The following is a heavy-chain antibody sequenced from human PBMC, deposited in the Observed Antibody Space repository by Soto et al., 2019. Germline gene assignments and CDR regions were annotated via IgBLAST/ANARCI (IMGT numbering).Heavy chain of an antibody. CDR3: ARDRDPMTTVTEIGC. V-gene: IGHV3-33*01. D-gene: IGHD4-17*01. CDR2: IWYDGSNK. CDR1: GFTFSNYG. J-gene: IGHJ4*02. Sequence: QVQLVESGGGVVQPGRSLRLSCAASGFTFSNYGMHWVRQAPGKGLEWVAVIWYDGSNKYYGDSVKGRFTISRDNSKNTLYLQMNSLRGEDMAGYYCARDRDPMTTVTEIGCWGQGTLVTVSS.